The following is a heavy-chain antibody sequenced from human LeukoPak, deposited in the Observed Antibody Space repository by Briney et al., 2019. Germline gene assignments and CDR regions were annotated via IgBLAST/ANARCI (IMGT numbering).Heavy chain of an antibody. V-gene: IGHV3-11*04. CDR2: ISSSGSTI. J-gene: IGHJ4*02. D-gene: IGHD3-9*01. Sequence: GGSLRLSCSASGFTFSDYYMSWIRQAPGKGLEWVSYISSSGSTIYYADSVKGRFTISRDNAKNSLYLQMNSLRAEDTAVYYCARAGDYDILTDYFDYWGQGTLVTVSS. CDR3: ARAGDYDILTDYFDY. CDR1: GFTFSDYY.